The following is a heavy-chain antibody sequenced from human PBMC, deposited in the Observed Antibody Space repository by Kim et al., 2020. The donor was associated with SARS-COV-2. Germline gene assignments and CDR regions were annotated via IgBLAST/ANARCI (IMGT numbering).Heavy chain of an antibody. D-gene: IGHD3-16*02. CDR1: GFTFSSYA. J-gene: IGHJ4*02. CDR3: ARDQPLFSTYDYVWGSYRYRGLFDY. V-gene: IGHV3-30-3*01. CDR2: ISYDGSNK. Sequence: GGSLRLSCAASGFTFSSYAMHWVRQAPGKGLEWVAVISYDGSNKYYADSVKGRFTISRDNSKNTLYLQMNSLRAEDTAVYYCARDQPLFSTYDYVWGSYRYRGLFDYWGQGTLVTVSS.